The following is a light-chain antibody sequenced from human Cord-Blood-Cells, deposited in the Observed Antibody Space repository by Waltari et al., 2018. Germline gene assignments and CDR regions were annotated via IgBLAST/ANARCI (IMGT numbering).Light chain of an antibody. CDR1: QRVSSN. V-gene: IGKV3-15*01. J-gene: IGKJ4*01. CDR3: QQYNNWPPLT. CDR2: GAS. Sequence: EIVMTQSPATLSVSPGERATLPCRASQRVSSNLAWYQQKPGQAPRLLIDGASTRATGIPARFSGSGSGTEFTLTISSLQSEDFAVYYCQQYNNWPPLTFGGGTKVEIK.